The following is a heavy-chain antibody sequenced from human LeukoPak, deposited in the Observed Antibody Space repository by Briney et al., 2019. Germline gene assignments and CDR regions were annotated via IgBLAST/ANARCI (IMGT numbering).Heavy chain of an antibody. J-gene: IGHJ5*02. CDR1: GYTFTSYY. Sequence: ASVKVSCKASGYTFTSYYMHWVRQAPGQGLEWMGIINPSGGSTSYAQKFQGRVTMTRDMSTSTAYMELRSLRSDDTAVYYCARNSDCSSTSCYGWFDPWGQGTLVTVSS. CDR3: ARNSDCSSTSCYGWFDP. D-gene: IGHD2-2*01. V-gene: IGHV1-46*01. CDR2: INPSGGST.